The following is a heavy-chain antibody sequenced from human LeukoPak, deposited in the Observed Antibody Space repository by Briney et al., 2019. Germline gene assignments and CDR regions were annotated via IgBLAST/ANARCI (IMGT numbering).Heavy chain of an antibody. Sequence: ASVKVSCKASGYTFTGYYMHWVRQAPGQGLEWMGWINPNSGGTNYAQKFQGRVTMTRDTSISTAYMELSRLRSDDTAVYYCATKRYSGCDFNYYYYMDVWGKGTTVTISS. CDR1: GYTFTGYY. V-gene: IGHV1-2*02. CDR2: INPNSGGT. D-gene: IGHD5-12*01. J-gene: IGHJ6*03. CDR3: ATKRYSGCDFNYYYYMDV.